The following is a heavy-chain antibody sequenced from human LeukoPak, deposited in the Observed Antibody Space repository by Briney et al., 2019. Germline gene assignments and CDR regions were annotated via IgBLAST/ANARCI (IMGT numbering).Heavy chain of an antibody. D-gene: IGHD6-19*01. Sequence: KPSETLSLACTVSGGSIRSTNFYWGWMRQPPGKGLEWIGSIYSNGKTYYNPSLKSRVTMSVDTSKDHFSLRLDSVTAADTAVYFCARQRAEAVGEWLVPGGRELDFWGQGTLVTVSS. V-gene: IGHV4-39*01. J-gene: IGHJ4*02. CDR1: GGSIRSTNFY. CDR3: ARQRAEAVGEWLVPGGRELDF. CDR2: IYSNGKT.